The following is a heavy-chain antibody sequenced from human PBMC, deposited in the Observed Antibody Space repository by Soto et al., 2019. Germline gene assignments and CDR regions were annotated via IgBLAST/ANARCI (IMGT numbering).Heavy chain of an antibody. CDR1: GGSISSSNW. Sequence: SETLSLTCAVSGGSISSSNWWSWVLQPPGKGLEWIGEIYHSGSTNYNPSLKSRVTISVDKSKNQFSLKLSSVTAADTAVYYYARRGYCTNGVCYYGMDVWGQGTTVT. CDR2: IYHSGST. J-gene: IGHJ6*02. CDR3: ARRGYCTNGVCYYGMDV. V-gene: IGHV4-4*02. D-gene: IGHD2-8*01.